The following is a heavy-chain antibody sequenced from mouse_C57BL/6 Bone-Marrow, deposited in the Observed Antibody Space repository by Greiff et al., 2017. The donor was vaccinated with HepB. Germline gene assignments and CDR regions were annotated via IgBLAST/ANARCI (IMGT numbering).Heavy chain of an antibody. CDR1: GYAFSSSW. V-gene: IGHV1-82*01. CDR3: ARCLFDY. CDR2: IYPGDGDT. Sequence: QVQLQQSGPELVKPGASVKISCKASGYAFSSSWMNWVKQRPGKGLEWIGRIYPGDGDTNYNGKFKGKATLTADKSSSTAYMQLSSLTSEDSAVYFCARCLFDYWGQGTTLTDSS. J-gene: IGHJ2*01. D-gene: IGHD1-1*01.